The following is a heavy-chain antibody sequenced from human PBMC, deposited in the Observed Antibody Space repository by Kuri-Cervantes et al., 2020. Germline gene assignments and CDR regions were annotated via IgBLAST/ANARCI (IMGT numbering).Heavy chain of an antibody. V-gene: IGHV4-30-2*01. CDR2: IYHSGST. Sequence: SETLSLTCAVSGGSISSGGYSWSWIRQPPGKGLEWIGYIYHSGSTYYNPSLKSRVTISVDRSKNQFSLKLSSVTAADTAVYYCARLAYYYGSGSYSRYFDYWGQGTLVTVSS. CDR1: GGSISSGGYS. J-gene: IGHJ4*02. D-gene: IGHD3-10*01. CDR3: ARLAYYYGSGSYSRYFDY.